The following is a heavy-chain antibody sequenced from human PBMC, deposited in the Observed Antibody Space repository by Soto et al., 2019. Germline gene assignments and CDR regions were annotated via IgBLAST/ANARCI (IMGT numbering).Heavy chain of an antibody. D-gene: IGHD5-12*01. CDR1: GFTFSSYD. Sequence: GGSLRLSCAASGFTFSSYDMHWVRQATGKGLEWVSAIGTAGDTYYPGSVKGRFTISRENAKNSLYLQMNSLRAEDTAVYYCARDIVATRDYYYGMDVWGQGTTVTVS. CDR2: IGTAGDT. V-gene: IGHV3-13*01. J-gene: IGHJ6*02. CDR3: ARDIVATRDYYYGMDV.